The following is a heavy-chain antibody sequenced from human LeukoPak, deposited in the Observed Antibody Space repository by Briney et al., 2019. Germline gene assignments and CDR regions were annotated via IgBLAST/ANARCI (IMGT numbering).Heavy chain of an antibody. CDR1: GGSISSSSYY. J-gene: IGHJ4*02. CDR3: AREKQHIIDY. D-gene: IGHD6-13*01. Sequence: SETLSLTCTVSGGSISSSSYYWGWIRQPPGKGLEWIGSIYYSGSTYYNPSLKSRVTISVDTSKNQFSLKLSSVTAADTAVYYCAREKQHIIDYWGQGTLVTVSS. V-gene: IGHV4-39*07. CDR2: IYYSGST.